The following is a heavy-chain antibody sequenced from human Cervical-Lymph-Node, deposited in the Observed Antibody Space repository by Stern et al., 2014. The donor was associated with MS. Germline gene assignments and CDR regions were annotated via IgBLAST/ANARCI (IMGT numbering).Heavy chain of an antibody. CDR2: ISHDGGNK. CDR3: AKDLEDYGNYHFDY. V-gene: IGHV3-30*18. D-gene: IGHD4-11*01. CDR1: GFTFSSYG. J-gene: IGHJ4*02. Sequence: QMQLVQSGGGVVQPGGSLRLSCGASGFTFSSYGMHWVRQAPGKGLEGVAGISHDGGNKHYGDSVKGRFTISRDSSKNTLYLQLNRLRADDTAVYYCAKDLEDYGNYHFDYWGQGTLVTVSS.